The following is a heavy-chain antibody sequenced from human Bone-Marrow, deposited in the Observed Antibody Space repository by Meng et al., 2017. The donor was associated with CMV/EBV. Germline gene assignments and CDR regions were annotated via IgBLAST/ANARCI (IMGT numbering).Heavy chain of an antibody. Sequence: AETLSLTCPAHGGPLSDYYYSWIRQPPGKGLEWIREINHSGSTNYNPSLKSRVTISVDMSKKKFSLKLSSVCAADTAVYFSAREGGYCSSTSCYGDGFEPWGQGTLVTSPQ. D-gene: IGHD2-2*01. CDR2: INHSGST. J-gene: IGHJ5*02. CDR3: AREGGYCSSTSCYGDGFEP. V-gene: IGHV4-34*01. CDR1: GGPLSDYY.